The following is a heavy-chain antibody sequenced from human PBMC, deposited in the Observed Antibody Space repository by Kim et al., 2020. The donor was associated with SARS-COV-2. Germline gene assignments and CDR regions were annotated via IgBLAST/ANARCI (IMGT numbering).Heavy chain of an antibody. J-gene: IGHJ6*02. CDR2: TYYRSKWYN. CDR3: ARAGSGISAAGYYYYYGMDV. CDR1: GDSVSSNSAA. D-gene: IGHD6-13*01. V-gene: IGHV6-1*01. Sequence: SQILSLTCAISGDSVSSNSAAWNWIRQSPSRGLEWLGRTYYRSKWYNDYAVSVKSRITINPDTSKNQFSLQLNSVTPEDTAVYYCARAGSGISAAGYYYYYGMDVWGQGTTVTVSS.